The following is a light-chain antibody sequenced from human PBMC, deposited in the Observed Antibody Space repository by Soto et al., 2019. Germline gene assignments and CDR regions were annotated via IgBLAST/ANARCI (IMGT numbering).Light chain of an antibody. CDR2: DAS. J-gene: IGKJ1*01. CDR3: QQYNSYSPT. V-gene: IGKV3D-15*01. CDR1: QSVSSY. Sequence: DIVLTPSPGTLSLSPGERATLSCRASQSVSSYLAWYQQKPGQAPRLLIYDASNRATGIPARFSGSGSGTEFTLTISSLQPDDFATYYCQQYNSYSPTFGQGTKVDI.